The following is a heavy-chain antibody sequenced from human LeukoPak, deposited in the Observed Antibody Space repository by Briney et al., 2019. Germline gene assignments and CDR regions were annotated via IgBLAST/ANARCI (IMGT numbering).Heavy chain of an antibody. CDR1: GFPFSSYT. CDR3: ARGPYGSGSYYLY. J-gene: IGHJ4*02. V-gene: IGHV3-21*01. Sequence: GGSLRLSCAASGFPFSSYTMSWVRQAPEKGLEWVSSFSSSTTYIYYADSVKGRFIISRDNAKNSLYLQMNSLRAEDTAVYYCARGPYGSGSYYLYWGQGTLVTVSS. D-gene: IGHD3-10*01. CDR2: FSSSTTYI.